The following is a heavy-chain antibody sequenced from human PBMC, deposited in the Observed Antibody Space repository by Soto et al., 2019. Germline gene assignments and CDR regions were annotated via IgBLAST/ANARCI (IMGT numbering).Heavy chain of an antibody. D-gene: IGHD4-17*01. CDR1: GYMFGNYP. Sequence: ASVKVSCKAPGYMFGNYPMHWVRQAPGQRLEWMAWINTGTGRTDLSQKFQGRLTITTDTAASTVYMVLSGLRSEDTAVYYCAREGFRSQIGAHGDGIDVWGQGTTVTVSS. CDR2: INTGTGRT. J-gene: IGHJ6*01. CDR3: AREGFRSQIGAHGDGIDV. V-gene: IGHV1-3*04.